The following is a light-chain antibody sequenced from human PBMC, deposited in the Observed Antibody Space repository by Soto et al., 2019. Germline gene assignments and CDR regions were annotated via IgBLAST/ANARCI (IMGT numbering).Light chain of an antibody. Sequence: SYELTQPLSVSVAPGQTARITCGRHNIGSESVHWYQQRPGQAPVMVVYDDSDRPSGIPERFSGSNSGNTATLTISSVEAGDEADYYCQVWDTSNTHVVFGGGTKLTVL. CDR1: NIGSES. J-gene: IGLJ2*01. CDR2: DDS. CDR3: QVWDTSNTHVV. V-gene: IGLV3-21*02.